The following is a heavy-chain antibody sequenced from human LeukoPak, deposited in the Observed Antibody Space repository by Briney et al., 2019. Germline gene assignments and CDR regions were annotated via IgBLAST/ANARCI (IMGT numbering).Heavy chain of an antibody. J-gene: IGHJ6*02. CDR2: ITSSGSAI. CDR1: GFTFSSYE. D-gene: IGHD4-17*01. CDR3: ARVTTNYYYYYGMDV. Sequence: GGSLRLSCAASGFTFSSYEMNWVRQAPGKGLEWVSYITSSGSAIYYADSVKGRFTISRDNAKNSLYLQMNSLRAEDTAVYYCARVTTNYYYYYGMDVWGQGTTVTVSS. V-gene: IGHV3-48*03.